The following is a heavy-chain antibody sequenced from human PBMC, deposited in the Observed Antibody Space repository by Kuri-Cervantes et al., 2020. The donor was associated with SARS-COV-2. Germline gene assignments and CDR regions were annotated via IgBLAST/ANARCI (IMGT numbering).Heavy chain of an antibody. D-gene: IGHD3-10*01. CDR2: ISAYNGNT. CDR3: ARTPQPYGSVSYYNAWFDP. V-gene: IGHV1-18*01. CDR1: GYTFTSYG. Sequence: ASVKVSCKASGYTFTSYGISWVRQAPGQGLEWMGWISAYNGNTNYAQKLQGRVTMTTDTSTSTAYMELRSLRSDDTAVYYCARTPQPYGSVSYYNAWFDPWGQGTLVTVSS. J-gene: IGHJ5*02.